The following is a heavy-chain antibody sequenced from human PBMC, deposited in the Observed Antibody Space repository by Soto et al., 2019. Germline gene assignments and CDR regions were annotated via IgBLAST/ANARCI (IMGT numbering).Heavy chain of an antibody. CDR3: ARDQTYYCSGGSCLFDY. J-gene: IGHJ4*02. CDR1: GFTFSSYW. D-gene: IGHD2-15*01. V-gene: IGHV3-74*01. CDR2: INSDGSST. Sequence: GGSLRLSCAASGFTFSSYWMHWVRQAPGKGLVWVSRINSDGSSTSYADSVKGRFTISRDNAKNTLYLQMNSLRAEDTAVYYCARDQTYYCSGGSCLFDYWGQGTLVTVSS.